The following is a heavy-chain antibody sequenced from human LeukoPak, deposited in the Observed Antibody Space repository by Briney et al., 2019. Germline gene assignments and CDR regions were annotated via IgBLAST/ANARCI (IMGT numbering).Heavy chain of an antibody. CDR2: MNPNSGNT. Sequence: ASVKVSCKASGYTFTSYDINWVRQATGQGLEWMGWMNPNSGNTGYAQKFQGRVTITRNTSISTAYMELSSLRSEDTAVYYCARATSQRQDFGVVIYYYYYMDVWGKGTTVTVSS. CDR1: GYTFTSYD. CDR3: ARATSQRQDFGVVIYYYYYMDV. D-gene: IGHD3-3*01. V-gene: IGHV1-8*03. J-gene: IGHJ6*03.